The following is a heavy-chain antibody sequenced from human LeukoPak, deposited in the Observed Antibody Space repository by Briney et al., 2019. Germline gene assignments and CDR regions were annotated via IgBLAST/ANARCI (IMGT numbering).Heavy chain of an antibody. V-gene: IGHV4-31*03. D-gene: IGHD2-2*01. J-gene: IGHJ4*02. CDR3: ARGRRELKYAPDY. Sequence: SQTLSLTCNVSGASMRSETHYWSWLRQHPGKGPEWIAYVYYTAGAYYNPSLESRVSISLDASENQFSLKLSSVTAADTAVYYCARGRRELKYAPDYWGQGTLVTVSS. CDR2: VYYTAGA. CDR1: GASMRSETHY.